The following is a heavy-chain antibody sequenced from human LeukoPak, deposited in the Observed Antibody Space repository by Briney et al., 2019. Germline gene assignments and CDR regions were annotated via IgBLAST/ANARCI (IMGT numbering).Heavy chain of an antibody. V-gene: IGHV4-59*01. CDR2: IYYSGST. D-gene: IGHD6-13*01. Sequence: SETLSLTCTVSGGSISSYYWSRIRQPPGKGLEWIGYIYYSGSTNYNPSLKSRVTISVDTSKNQFSLKLSSVTAADTAVYYCARGEYSSSSLTFDYWGQGTLVTVSS. CDR1: GGSISSYY. CDR3: ARGEYSSSSLTFDY. J-gene: IGHJ4*02.